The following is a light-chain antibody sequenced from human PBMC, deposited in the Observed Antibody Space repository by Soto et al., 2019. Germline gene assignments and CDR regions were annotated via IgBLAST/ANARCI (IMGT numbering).Light chain of an antibody. V-gene: IGKV3-20*01. Sequence: EIVLTQSPGTLSLSPGERTTLFCRASQSVISSYLGWYQQKAGQAPRLIIYAASSRATALPDRFSGSGSGTDFSLTISRLESEDFAVYYCQQYGRSWWTFGQGTKVEI. CDR2: AAS. CDR3: QQYGRSWWT. CDR1: QSVISSY. J-gene: IGKJ1*01.